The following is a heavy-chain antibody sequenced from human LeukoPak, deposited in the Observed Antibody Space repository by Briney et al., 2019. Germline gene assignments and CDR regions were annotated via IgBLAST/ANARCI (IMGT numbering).Heavy chain of an antibody. CDR2: IRWDDER. CDR1: GFTFSSFW. D-gene: IGHD1-1*01. Sequence: GGSLRLSCSASGFTFSSFWMGWVRQAPGKGLEWVASIRWDDERHHVDSVTGRFSVSRHNAKNSLYLQMNSLRAEDTAVYFCSRITTNGYFEYWGQGALVTVSS. J-gene: IGHJ4*02. V-gene: IGHV3-7*01. CDR3: SRITTNGYFEY.